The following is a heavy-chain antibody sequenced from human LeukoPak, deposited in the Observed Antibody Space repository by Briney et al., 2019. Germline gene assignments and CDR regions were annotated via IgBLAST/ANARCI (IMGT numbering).Heavy chain of an antibody. CDR1: GLTISNCA. V-gene: IGHV3-23*01. Sequence: GGSLRLSCAASGLTISNCAMTWVRQAPGKGLEWVSGITGSGDNTYYADSVKGRFTITRDNSKNTLNLQMNSLRVDDTAVYYCVRYHSSGWSYFDYWGQGTLVSVSS. D-gene: IGHD6-19*01. J-gene: IGHJ4*02. CDR2: ITGSGDNT. CDR3: VRYHSSGWSYFDY.